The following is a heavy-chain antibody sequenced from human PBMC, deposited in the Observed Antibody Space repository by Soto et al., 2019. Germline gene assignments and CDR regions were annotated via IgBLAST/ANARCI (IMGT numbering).Heavy chain of an antibody. Sequence: SENLSLTCTVSGGSISSYYWSWIRQPPGKGLEWIGYIYYSGSTNYNPSLKSRVTISVDTSKNQFSLKLSSVTAADTAVYYCARGGGVYYFDYWGQGTLVTVSS. CDR3: ARGGGVYYFDY. CDR1: GGSISSYY. D-gene: IGHD2-8*02. V-gene: IGHV4-59*01. CDR2: IYYSGST. J-gene: IGHJ4*02.